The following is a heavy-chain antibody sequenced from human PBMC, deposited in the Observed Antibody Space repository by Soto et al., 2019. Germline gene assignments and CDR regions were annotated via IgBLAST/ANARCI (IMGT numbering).Heavy chain of an antibody. CDR3: ARSLRGILDAFDI. V-gene: IGHV3-21*01. J-gene: IGHJ3*02. CDR2: ISSSNNNI. Sequence: PGGSLRLSCAASGFTFSSYSMNWVRQAPGKGLEWVSSISSSNNNIYYADSVKGRFTISRDNAKNSLYLQMNTLRAEDTAVYYCARSLRGILDAFDIWGQGTMVTASS. D-gene: IGHD3-9*01. CDR1: GFTFSSYS.